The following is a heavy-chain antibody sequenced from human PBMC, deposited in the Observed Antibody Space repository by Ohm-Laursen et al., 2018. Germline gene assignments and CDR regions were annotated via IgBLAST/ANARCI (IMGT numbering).Heavy chain of an antibody. J-gene: IGHJ3*02. Sequence: SLRLSCAASGFIFSNYWMTWVRQAPGKGLEWVANIRKDGGETYYVDSVKGRFTISRDNAKNSLYLQINSLKGDDTAVYFCARDPTFHAFDIWGQGTMVTVSS. V-gene: IGHV3-7*01. CDR1: GFIFSNYW. D-gene: IGHD2/OR15-2a*01. CDR3: ARDPTFHAFDI. CDR2: IRKDGGET.